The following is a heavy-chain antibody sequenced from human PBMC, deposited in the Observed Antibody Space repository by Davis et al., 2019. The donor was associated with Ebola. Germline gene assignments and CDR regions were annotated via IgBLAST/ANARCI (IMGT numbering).Heavy chain of an antibody. CDR3: VRGGWDNVMVVATIPLFDY. Sequence: GESLKISCAASGFTFSSYGMHWVRQAPGKGLEWLSVIYSGGTKYYADSVKGRFTISREDSKNTLYLQMSSLRADDTAVYYCVRGGWDNVMVVATIPLFDYWGPGTQVTVSS. J-gene: IGHJ4*02. V-gene: IGHV3-NL1*01. CDR1: GFTFSSYG. CDR2: IYSGGTK. D-gene: IGHD2-15*01.